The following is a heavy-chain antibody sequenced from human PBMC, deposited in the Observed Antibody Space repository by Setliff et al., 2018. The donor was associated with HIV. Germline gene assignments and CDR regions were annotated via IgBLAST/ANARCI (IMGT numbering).Heavy chain of an antibody. CDR1: GLLFTNAW. J-gene: IGHJ4*02. CDR2: IKTKTDGGTT. CDR3: TTRGTWDYRDYFDY. Sequence: GESLTISCAASGLLFTNAWMSWVRQAPGKGLEWVGRIKTKTDGGTTDYAAPVKGRFTISRDDSKKMLYLQMNSLKTEDTAVYYCTTRGTWDYRDYFDYWGQGTLVTVSS. D-gene: IGHD1-26*01. V-gene: IGHV3-15*01.